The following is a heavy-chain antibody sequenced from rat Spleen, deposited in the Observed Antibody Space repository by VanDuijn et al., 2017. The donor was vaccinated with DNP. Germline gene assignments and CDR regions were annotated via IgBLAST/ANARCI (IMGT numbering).Heavy chain of an antibody. CDR1: GLTFSDYA. Sequence: EVQLVESGGNLVQPGRSLKLSCAASGLTFSDYAMAWVRQAPKKGLEWVATISYDGSDTYYRDSVKGRFTMSRDNAKSTLYLQMDSLRSEDTATYYCASRPPPTRGPFDYWGQGVTVTVSS. CDR3: ASRPPPTRGPFDY. J-gene: IGHJ2*01. D-gene: IGHD1-4*01. CDR2: ISYDGSDT. V-gene: IGHV5-7*01.